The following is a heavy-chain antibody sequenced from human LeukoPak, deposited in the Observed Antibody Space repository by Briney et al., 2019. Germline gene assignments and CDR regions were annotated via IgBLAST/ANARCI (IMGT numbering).Heavy chain of an antibody. CDR1: GFTFSSYE. CDR3: ARDYYDYVWGSLYYFDY. D-gene: IGHD3-16*01. CDR2: ISSSGSTI. Sequence: GGSLRLSCAASGFTFSSYEMNWVRQAPGKGLEWVSYISSSGSTIYYADSVKGRFTISRDNAKNSLYLQMNSLRAEDTAVYYCARDYYDYVWGSLYYFDYWGQGTLVTVSS. V-gene: IGHV3-48*03. J-gene: IGHJ4*02.